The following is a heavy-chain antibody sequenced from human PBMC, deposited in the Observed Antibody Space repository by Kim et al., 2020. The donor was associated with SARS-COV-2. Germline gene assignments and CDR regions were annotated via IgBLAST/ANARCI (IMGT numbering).Heavy chain of an antibody. Sequence: GGSLRLSCAASGFTFSDYYMSWIRQAPGKGLEWVSYISSSSSYTNYADSVKGRFTISRDNAKNSLYLQMNSLRAEDTAVYYCARDVNFPYYYGSGSYYNEAYYFDYWGQGTLVTVSS. CDR1: GFTFSDYY. V-gene: IGHV3-11*06. CDR2: ISSSSSYT. J-gene: IGHJ4*02. D-gene: IGHD3-10*01. CDR3: ARDVNFPYYYGSGSYYNEAYYFDY.